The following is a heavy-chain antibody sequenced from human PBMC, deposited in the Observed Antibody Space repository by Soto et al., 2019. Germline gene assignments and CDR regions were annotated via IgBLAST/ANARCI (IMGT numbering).Heavy chain of an antibody. CDR1: GFTLSTYW. CDR3: ARVARGAWGVFDP. J-gene: IGHJ5*02. D-gene: IGHD3-10*01. CDR2: INNDGSVI. V-gene: IGHV3-74*01. Sequence: EVQLVESGGGLVQPGGSLRLSCAASGFTLSTYWMHWVRQAPGKGLVWVSRINNDGSVISYADSAKGRFTISRDNAKNTLYLQMNSLTAEDTAVYYCARVARGAWGVFDPWGQGTLVTVSS.